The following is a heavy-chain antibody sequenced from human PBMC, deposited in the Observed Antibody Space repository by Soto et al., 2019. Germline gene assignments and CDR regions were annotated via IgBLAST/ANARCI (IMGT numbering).Heavy chain of an antibody. D-gene: IGHD3-10*01. J-gene: IGHJ6*02. CDR2: INHSGST. CDR3: AKGGRYTDFYYYDGMDV. V-gene: IGHV4-34*01. Sequence: TSETLSLTCAVCGGSFSGYYWSWIRQPPGKGLEWIGEINHSGSTNYNPSLKSRVTISVDTSKNQFSLKLSSVTAADTAVYYCAKGGRYTDFYYYDGMDVWGQGTTVTVS. CDR1: GGSFSGYY.